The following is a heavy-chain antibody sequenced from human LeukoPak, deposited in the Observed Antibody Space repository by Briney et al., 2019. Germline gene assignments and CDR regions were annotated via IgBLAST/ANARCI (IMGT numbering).Heavy chain of an antibody. CDR2: IPHSDYT. CDR1: GGSVSSGNW. V-gene: IGHV4-4*02. D-gene: IGHD3-3*01. CDR3: ARSAGFWSLDY. Sequence: PSETLSLTCAISGGSVSSGNWWSWVRQPPGKGLEWIGEIPHSDYTKYNPSLKSRVIISMDRSRNQFSLEMHSVTAADTAVYYCARSAGFWSLDYWGQGTLVTVSS. J-gene: IGHJ4*02.